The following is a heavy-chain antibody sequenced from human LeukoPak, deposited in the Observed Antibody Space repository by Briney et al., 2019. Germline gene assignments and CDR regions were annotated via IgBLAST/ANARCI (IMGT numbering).Heavy chain of an antibody. CDR1: GYTFTSYG. V-gene: IGHV1-8*02. Sequence: ASVKVSCKASGYTFTSYGISWVRQAPGQGLEWMGWMNPNSGNTGYAQKFQGRVTMTRNTSISTAYMELSSLRSEDTAVYYCASRVAARRGEEFDYWGQGTLVTVSS. D-gene: IGHD6-6*01. J-gene: IGHJ4*02. CDR3: ASRVAARRGEEFDY. CDR2: MNPNSGNT.